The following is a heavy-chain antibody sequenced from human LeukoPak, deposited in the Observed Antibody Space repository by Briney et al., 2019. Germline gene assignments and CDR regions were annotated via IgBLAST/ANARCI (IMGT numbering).Heavy chain of an antibody. V-gene: IGHV3-30*03. CDR2: ISYDGSNK. J-gene: IGHJ3*02. D-gene: IGHD3-22*01. Sequence: GRSLRLSCAASGFTFSSYGMHWVRQAPGKGLEWVAVISYDGSNKYYADSVKGRFTISRDNSKNTLYLQMNSLRAEDTAVYYCASWSYYDSSGYTWAFDIWGQGTMVTVSS. CDR1: GFTFSSYG. CDR3: ASWSYYDSSGYTWAFDI.